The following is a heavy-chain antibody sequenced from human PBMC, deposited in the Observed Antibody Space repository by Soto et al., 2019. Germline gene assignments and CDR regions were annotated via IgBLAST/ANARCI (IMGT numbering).Heavy chain of an antibody. V-gene: IGHV4-61*08. CDR2: IYFSGRT. CDR3: ARVPIHTYIIYWSDH. D-gene: IGHD2-15*01. CDR1: GDSVSSGDYY. J-gene: IGHJ4*01. Sequence: PSETLSLTCTVSGDSVSSGDYYWTWIRQPPGKGLEWVGHIYFSGRTNYIPSLESRVTISLDTSKNQFSLKLTSVTAADTAVYYCARVPIHTYIIYWSDHWGQGTLVTVSS.